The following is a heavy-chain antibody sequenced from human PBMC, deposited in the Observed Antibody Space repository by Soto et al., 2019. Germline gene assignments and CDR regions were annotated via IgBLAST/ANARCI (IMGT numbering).Heavy chain of an antibody. CDR1: GGSISSGGYY. Sequence: PSETLSLTCTVSGGSISSGGYYWTWIRQHPGKGLEWIGYIYYSGSTYYNPSLKSRVTMSVDTSKNQFSLKLSSVTAADTAVYYCARVGYYDRSGYNAFTIWVQAPMVTVSS. CDR2: IYYSGST. CDR3: ARVGYYDRSGYNAFTI. V-gene: IGHV4-31*03. D-gene: IGHD3-22*01. J-gene: IGHJ3*02.